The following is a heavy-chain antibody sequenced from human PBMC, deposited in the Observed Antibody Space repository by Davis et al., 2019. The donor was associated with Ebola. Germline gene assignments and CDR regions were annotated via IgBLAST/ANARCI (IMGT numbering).Heavy chain of an antibody. J-gene: IGHJ6*02. Sequence: PGGSLRLSCAASGFTLTNYAMNWVRQAPGKGLEWVAVISYDESNRDYTDSVKGRFTISRDTSKNTLYLQMNSLRAEDTAVYYCARDPTRTYYDFWSGSSDYYYGMDVWGQGTTVTVSS. D-gene: IGHD3-3*01. V-gene: IGHV3-30-3*01. CDR2: ISYDESNR. CDR1: GFTLTNYA. CDR3: ARDPTRTYYDFWSGSSDYYYGMDV.